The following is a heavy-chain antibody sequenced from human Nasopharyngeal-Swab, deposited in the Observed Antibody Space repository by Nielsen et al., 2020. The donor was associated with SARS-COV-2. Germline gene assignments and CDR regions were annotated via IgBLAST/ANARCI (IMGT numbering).Heavy chain of an antibody. V-gene: IGHV3-21*01. CDR3: AREGQIFGVVDYYYYGLDV. CDR1: GFTFSSYS. Sequence: GASLKISCAASGFTFSSYSMNWVRQAPGKGLERVSSISSSSSYIYYADSVKGRFTISRDNAKNSLYLQMNSLRAEDTAVYYCAREGQIFGVVDYYYYGLDVWGQGTTVTVSS. D-gene: IGHD3-3*01. J-gene: IGHJ6*02. CDR2: ISSSSSYI.